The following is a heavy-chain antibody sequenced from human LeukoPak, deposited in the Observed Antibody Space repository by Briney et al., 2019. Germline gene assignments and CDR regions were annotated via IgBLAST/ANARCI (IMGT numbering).Heavy chain of an antibody. CDR1: GYTFTGYY. CDR3: ARGEGDRLWSGYYHSY. CDR2: INPNSGGT. J-gene: IGHJ4*02. D-gene: IGHD3-3*01. Sequence: GASVKVSCKASGYTFTGYYMHWVRQAPGQGLEWMGWINPNSGGTNYAQKFQGRVTMTRDTSISTAYMELSRLRSDDTAVYYCARGEGDRLWSGYYHSYWGQGTLVTVSS. V-gene: IGHV1-2*02.